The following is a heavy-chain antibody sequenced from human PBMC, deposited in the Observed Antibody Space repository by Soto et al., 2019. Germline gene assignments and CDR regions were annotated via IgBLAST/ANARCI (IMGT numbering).Heavy chain of an antibody. J-gene: IGHJ4*02. V-gene: IGHV3-30-3*01. CDR3: ARTDGFSDFRYTD. Sequence: QVQLVEAGGSLARPGRYLTLSCAASGFTFNTYAMHWVRLPPGKGLEWVAAISYDGGSKYYADSVRDRITISRDDPKSTLSLQMISLSREDTAVYYCARTDGFSDFRYTDWGEGTVVPVCS. CDR2: ISYDGGSK. CDR1: GFTFNTYA. D-gene: IGHD1-1*01.